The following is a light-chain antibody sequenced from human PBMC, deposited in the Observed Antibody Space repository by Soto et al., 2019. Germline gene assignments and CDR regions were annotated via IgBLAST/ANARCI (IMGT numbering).Light chain of an antibody. CDR1: QSVNSW. J-gene: IGKJ1*01. V-gene: IGKV1-5*01. Sequence: DIQMTQSPSTLSAYVGDRVTITCRASQSVNSWLAWYQQKPGRAPKLLIYSVSNLDSGVPSRFSGSGSGTEFTLTISSLQPDDFATYYCQQFRSYSRTFGQGTKVDI. CDR3: QQFRSYSRT. CDR2: SVS.